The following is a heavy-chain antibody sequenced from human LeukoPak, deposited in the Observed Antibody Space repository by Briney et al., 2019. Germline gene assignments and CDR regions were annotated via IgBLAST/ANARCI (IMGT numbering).Heavy chain of an antibody. CDR1: GFIFGDHA. V-gene: IGHV3-49*03. CDR2: IRSRAYGGTR. CDR3: TRGPILLWIHNGMYV. Sequence: GGPLRLSCFASGFIFGDHAMSCLRHAPGKGLEWVGFIRSRAYGGTREYAASVEGRFTISRDDSRGIAYLQINSLKTEDTAFYYCTRGPILLWIHNGMYVWGQGTTVTVSS. D-gene: IGHD2/OR15-2a*01. J-gene: IGHJ6*02.